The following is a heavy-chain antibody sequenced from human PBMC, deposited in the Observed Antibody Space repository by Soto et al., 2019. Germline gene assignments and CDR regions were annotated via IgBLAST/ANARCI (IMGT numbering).Heavy chain of an antibody. CDR1: GYTFRSYA. Sequence: EVQLLESGGGLVQPGGSLRLSCVGSGYTFRSYAMSWVRQAPGKGLEWVSSIRGSPDTTDVEDSVKGRFTIYRDNSKNTLYLQMNSLTAEDTAVYYCATWLGDWYENHWGQVTLVTVSA. V-gene: IGHV3-23*01. J-gene: IGHJ5*02. CDR3: ATWLGDWYENH. D-gene: IGHD6-19*01. CDR2: IRGSPDTT.